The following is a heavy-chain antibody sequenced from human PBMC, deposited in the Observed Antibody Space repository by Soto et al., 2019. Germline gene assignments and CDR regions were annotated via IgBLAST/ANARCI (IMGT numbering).Heavy chain of an antibody. CDR3: AKDQAKYGSGYFYGMDV. CDR2: LSYVGTYK. Sequence: HEHLVQSGGGVVQPGGSLRLSCDASGFTFSIFGMHWVRQAPGKVLEWVAVLSYVGTYKYYADSVKGRFTISIDNSKNMLFIQMKSLGHDDTAVYYCAKDQAKYGSGYFYGMDVWGQGPAVTVSS. D-gene: IGHD3-10*01. V-gene: IGHV3-30*18. CDR1: GFTFSIFG. J-gene: IGHJ6*02.